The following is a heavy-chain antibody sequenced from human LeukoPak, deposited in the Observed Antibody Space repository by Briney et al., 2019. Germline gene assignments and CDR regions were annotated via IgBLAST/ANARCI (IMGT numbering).Heavy chain of an antibody. CDR1: GFTFSSYG. CDR2: IRYDGSNK. D-gene: IGHD3-22*01. V-gene: IGHV3-30*02. J-gene: IGHJ4*02. CDR3: AKDGGYYYDSSGYYYFDY. Sequence: GGSLRLSCAASGFTFSSYGMHWVRQAPGKGLEWVAFIRYDGSNKYYADSVKGRFTISRDNSKNTLYLQMNSLRAEDTAVYYCAKDGGYYYDSSGYYYFDYWGQGTLVTVSS.